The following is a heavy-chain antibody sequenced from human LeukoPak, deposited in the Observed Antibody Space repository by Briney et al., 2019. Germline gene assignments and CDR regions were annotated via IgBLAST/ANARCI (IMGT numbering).Heavy chain of an antibody. CDR3: ARYVWGSYPTFEDY. CDR2: IYYSGST. V-gene: IGHV4-59*01. D-gene: IGHD3-16*02. J-gene: IGHJ4*02. Sequence: SETLSLTCTVSGGSISSYYWSWIRQPPGKGLEWIGYIYYSGSTNYNPSLKSRVTISVDTSKNQFSLKLSSATAADTAVYYCARYVWGSYPTFEDYWGQGTLVTVSS. CDR1: GGSISSYY.